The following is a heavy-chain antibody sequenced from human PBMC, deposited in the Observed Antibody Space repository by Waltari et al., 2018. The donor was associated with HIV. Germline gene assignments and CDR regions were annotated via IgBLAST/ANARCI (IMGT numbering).Heavy chain of an antibody. Sequence: EVQLVESGGGLIQPGGSLRLACAASGSAVTNTNMSWSRQAPGKGLEWVSLIYSNATTYYADSVKGRFTISRDNSKNTLYLQMNSLRADDTAVYFCATVLVRTSWVITTAPFDYWGQGTLVTVSS. CDR3: ATVLVRTSWVITTAPFDY. V-gene: IGHV3-53*01. J-gene: IGHJ4*02. D-gene: IGHD3-22*01. CDR1: GSAVTNTN. CDR2: IYSNATT.